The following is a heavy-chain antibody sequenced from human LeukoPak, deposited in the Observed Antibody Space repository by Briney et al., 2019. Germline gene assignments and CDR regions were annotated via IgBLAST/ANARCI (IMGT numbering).Heavy chain of an antibody. CDR1: GYTFTSYD. V-gene: IGHV1-8*03. CDR3: ARGRSTGYPYYFEY. Sequence: ASVKVPCKASGYTFTSYDINWVRQTTGQGLEWMGWMNPNSGSTGYAQKFQGRVTITRNTSISTAYMELSGLRSEDTAVYYCARGRSTGYPYYFEYWGQGTLVTVSS. D-gene: IGHD5-12*01. J-gene: IGHJ4*02. CDR2: MNPNSGST.